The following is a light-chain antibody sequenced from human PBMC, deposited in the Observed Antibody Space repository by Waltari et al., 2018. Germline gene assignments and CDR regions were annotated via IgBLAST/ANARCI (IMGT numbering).Light chain of an antibody. Sequence: DIKMTQAPSSLSASVGDRVTSTCRASQSISSYLNWYQQKPGKAPKLLSYAASSLQSGVPSRFSGSGSGTDFTLTISSLQPEDFATYYCQQSYSTPRTFGGGTKVEIK. J-gene: IGKJ4*01. CDR1: QSISSY. CDR2: AAS. CDR3: QQSYSTPRT. V-gene: IGKV1-39*01.